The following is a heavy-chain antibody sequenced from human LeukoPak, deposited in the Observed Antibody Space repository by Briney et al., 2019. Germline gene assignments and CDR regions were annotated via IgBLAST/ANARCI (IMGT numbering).Heavy chain of an antibody. CDR2: IYYSGNT. V-gene: IGHV4-59*08. J-gene: IGHJ2*01. Sequence: SETLSLTCTVSGGSISSYYWSWIRQPPGKGLEYIGYIYYSGNTNSNPSLNSRVTISVDTSKNQFSLKLSSVTAADTAVYYCARRGSGASLEYYFDLWGRGTLVTVSS. CDR3: ARRGSGASLEYYFDL. D-gene: IGHD1-14*01. CDR1: GGSISSYY.